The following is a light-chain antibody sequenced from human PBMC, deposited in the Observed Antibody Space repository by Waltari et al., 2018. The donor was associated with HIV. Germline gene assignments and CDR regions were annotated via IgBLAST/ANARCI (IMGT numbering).Light chain of an antibody. V-gene: IGLV2-11*01. CDR3: CSYAGSYTLV. Sequence: QSALTQPRSVSGSPGQSVTISCTGTSSDGGGYNYVSWYQQYPGKAPKLMIYDVSKRPSGVPDRFSGSKSGNTASLTISGLQAEDEADYYCCSYAGSYTLVFGGGTKLTVL. CDR1: SSDGGGYNY. J-gene: IGLJ2*01. CDR2: DVS.